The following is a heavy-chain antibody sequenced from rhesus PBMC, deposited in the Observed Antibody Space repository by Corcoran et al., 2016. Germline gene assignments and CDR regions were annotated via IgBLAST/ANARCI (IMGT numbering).Heavy chain of an antibody. V-gene: IGHV2S2*01. D-gene: IGHD4-29*01. CDR1: GFSLSTSGMR. Sequence: QVTLKESGPALVKPTQTLTLTCTFSGFSLSTSGMRVSWFRQPPGKALEWLARIDWDDDKYYSTSLKSRLTISKDTSKNQVVLTMTNMDPVDTATYYCARSTVAAAYGLDSWGQGVVVTVSS. CDR3: ARSTVAAAYGLDS. CDR2: IDWDDDK. J-gene: IGHJ6*01.